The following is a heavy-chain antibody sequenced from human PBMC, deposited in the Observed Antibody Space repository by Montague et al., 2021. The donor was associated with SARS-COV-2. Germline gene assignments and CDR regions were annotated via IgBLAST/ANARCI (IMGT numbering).Heavy chain of an antibody. Sequence: SETLSLTCTVSGVSVTDYYWSWIRQPPGKGLEWVGDVLYNKGTNFNPSLKSRVAISVDTSKNQFSLRLTSVTAADTAFYYCVRHPNYGGLNGPPDFWDQGTLVTVSS. V-gene: IGHV4-59*08. D-gene: IGHD2-21*01. CDR1: GVSVTDYY. CDR3: VRHPNYGGLNGPPDF. J-gene: IGHJ4*02. CDR2: VLYNKGT.